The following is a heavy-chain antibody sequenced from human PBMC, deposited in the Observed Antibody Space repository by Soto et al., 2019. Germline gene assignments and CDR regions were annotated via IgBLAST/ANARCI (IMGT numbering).Heavy chain of an antibody. CDR2: IYYSGST. CDR3: ARESIAARGGWFDP. D-gene: IGHD6-6*01. J-gene: IGHJ5*02. CDR1: GGSISSSSYY. Sequence: QLQLQESGPGLVKPSETLSLTCTVSGGSISSSSYYWGWIRQPPGKGLEWIGSIYYSGSTYYNPFLKSRVTISVDTSKNQFALRLSSVTAADTAVYYCARESIAARGGWFDPWGQGTLVTVSS. V-gene: IGHV4-39*02.